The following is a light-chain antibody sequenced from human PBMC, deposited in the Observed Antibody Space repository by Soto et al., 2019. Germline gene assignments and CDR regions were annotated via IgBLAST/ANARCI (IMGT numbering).Light chain of an antibody. J-gene: IGLJ1*01. V-gene: IGLV2-14*01. CDR3: SSYTSSSTYV. CDR2: DVS. CDR1: SSDVGGYNY. Sequence: QSALTQPASVSGSPGQSITISCTGTSSDVGGYNYVSWYQQHPGKAPKLMIYDVSNRPSGVSNRFSGSKSGNTASLTISGLQAEDEADYYCSSYTSSSTYVFATGTKVTGL.